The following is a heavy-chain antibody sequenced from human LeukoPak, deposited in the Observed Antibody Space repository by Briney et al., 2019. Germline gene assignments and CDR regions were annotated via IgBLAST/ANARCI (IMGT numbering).Heavy chain of an antibody. V-gene: IGHV3-48*01. CDR3: ARDRTLGEFDF. CDR1: GFTFSGYS. CDR2: ITSSRSTI. J-gene: IGHJ4*02. Sequence: GGSLRLSCAASGFTFSGYSMNWVRQAPGRGLEWVSYITSSRSTIYYADSVKGRFTISRDNAENSLYLQMNSLRAEDTAVYYCARDRTLGEFDFWGQGTLVTVSS. D-gene: IGHD3-16*01.